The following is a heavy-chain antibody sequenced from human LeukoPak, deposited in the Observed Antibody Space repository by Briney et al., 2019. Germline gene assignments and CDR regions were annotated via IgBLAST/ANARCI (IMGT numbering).Heavy chain of an antibody. Sequence: GGSLRLSCAASGFTVNSNYMSWVRQAPGKGLEWVSVIYTGGTTDYADSVKGRFTISRDNSKNTLFLKMNSLRAEDTAVYYCARLPKTTYFDYWGQGTLVTVFS. V-gene: IGHV3-53*01. CDR3: ARLPKTTYFDY. CDR2: IYTGGTT. J-gene: IGHJ4*02. CDR1: GFTVNSNY. D-gene: IGHD4-11*01.